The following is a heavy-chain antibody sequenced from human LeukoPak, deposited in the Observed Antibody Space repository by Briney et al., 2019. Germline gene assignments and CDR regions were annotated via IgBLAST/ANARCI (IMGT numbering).Heavy chain of an antibody. V-gene: IGHV3-30-3*01. Sequence: GGSLRLSCAASGFDFPTYAIHWVRQAPGKGLEWVAVISYDGNNKEYADSVKGRFTISRDNSESTVYLQVNSLRGEDTAVFYCARDPLNRRWGSYYFDYWGQGTLVTVSS. CDR1: GFDFPTYA. D-gene: IGHD3-16*01. CDR3: ARDPLNRRWGSYYFDY. J-gene: IGHJ4*02. CDR2: ISYDGNNK.